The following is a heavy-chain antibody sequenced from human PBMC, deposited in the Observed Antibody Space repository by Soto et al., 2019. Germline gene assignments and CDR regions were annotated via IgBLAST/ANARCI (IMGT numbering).Heavy chain of an antibody. CDR3: ARIGGWYDIDF. J-gene: IGHJ4*02. V-gene: IGHV4-61*01. CDR1: GGSVSSGSFH. CDR2: IFYNGTA. Sequence: SETLSLTCSVSGGSVSSGSFHWSWIRQPPGKGLQFIGSIFYNGTANSSPSLKNRVSISIDTSQSEFFLQLISVAAADTAVYYCARIGGWYDIDFWGQGSLVTVSS. D-gene: IGHD6-19*01.